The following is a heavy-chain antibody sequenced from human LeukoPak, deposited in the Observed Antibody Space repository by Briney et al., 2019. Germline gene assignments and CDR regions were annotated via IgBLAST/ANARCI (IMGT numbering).Heavy chain of an antibody. CDR3: ARDRDYPRDQFDY. CDR2: ISGGGESP. D-gene: IGHD4-17*01. Sequence: GGSLRLSCAASGFTFSSYAMSWVRQAPGKGLEWVSAISGGGESPWYADSVRGRSTISRDNSKNTVSLQMQSLRAEDTAVYFCARDRDYPRDQFDYWGQGTLVTVSS. CDR1: GFTFSSYA. V-gene: IGHV3-23*01. J-gene: IGHJ4*02.